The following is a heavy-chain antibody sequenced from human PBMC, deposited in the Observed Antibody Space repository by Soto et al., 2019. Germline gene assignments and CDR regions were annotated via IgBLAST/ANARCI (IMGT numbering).Heavy chain of an antibody. CDR2: IYSGGST. CDR3: ARDRIPTGMDV. V-gene: IGHV3-66*01. CDR1: GFTVSSNY. Sequence: EVQLVESGGGLVQPGGSLRLSCAASGFTVSSNYMSWVRQAPGKGLEWVSVIYSGGSTYYADSVKGRYTISRDNSKNTLYLQMNSLRAEDTAVYYCARDRIPTGMDVWGQGTTVTVSS. J-gene: IGHJ6*02.